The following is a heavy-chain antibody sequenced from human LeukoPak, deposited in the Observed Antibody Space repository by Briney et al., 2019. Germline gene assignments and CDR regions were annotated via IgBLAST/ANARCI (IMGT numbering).Heavy chain of an antibody. J-gene: IGHJ4*02. Sequence: PGGSLRLSCAASGFTFSSYWMHWVRQAPGKGLVWVSRIKSDGSSTTHADSVKGRFTISRDNAKNTLYLQMNSLRVEDTAVYYCARGGYSSAHGQFDCWGQGTLVTVSP. CDR1: GFTFSSYW. CDR2: IKSDGSST. CDR3: ARGGYSSAHGQFDC. D-gene: IGHD5-18*01. V-gene: IGHV3-74*01.